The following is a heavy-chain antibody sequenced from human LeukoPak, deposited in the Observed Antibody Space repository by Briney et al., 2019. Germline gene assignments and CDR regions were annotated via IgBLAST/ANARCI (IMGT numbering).Heavy chain of an antibody. Sequence: ASVKVSCKASGYTFTSYGISWVRQAPGQGLEWMGWISAYNGNTNYAQKLQGRVTMTTDTSTSTVYMELRSLRSADTAVYYCARGNDGWPHYYYYFMGVWGKGTTVIISS. V-gene: IGHV1-18*01. D-gene: IGHD1-1*01. CDR1: GYTFTSYG. J-gene: IGHJ6*03. CDR2: ISAYNGNT. CDR3: ARGNDGWPHYYYYFMGV.